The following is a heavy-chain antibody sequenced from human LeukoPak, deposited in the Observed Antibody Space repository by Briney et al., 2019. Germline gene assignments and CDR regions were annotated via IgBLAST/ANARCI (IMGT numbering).Heavy chain of an antibody. CDR1: GFTFRSYG. CDR2: IWYDGSNK. J-gene: IGHJ4*02. V-gene: IGHV3-33*01. D-gene: IGHD5-18*01. CDR3: ARDQSGYSYGYRGPFDY. Sequence: PGGSLRLSCAASGFTFRSYGMHWVRQAPGKGLEWVAVIWYDGSNKYYADSVKGRFTISRDNSKNTLYLQMNSLRAEDTAVYYCARDQSGYSYGYRGPFDYWGQGTLVTVSS.